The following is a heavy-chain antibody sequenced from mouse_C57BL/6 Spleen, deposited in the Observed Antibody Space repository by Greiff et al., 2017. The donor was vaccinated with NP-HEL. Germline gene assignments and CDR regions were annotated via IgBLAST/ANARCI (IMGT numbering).Heavy chain of an antibody. Sequence: QVQLQQPGAELVMPGASVKLSCKASGYTFTSYWMPWVKQRPGQGLEWIGEIDPSDSYTNYNQKFKGKSTLTVDKSSSTAYMQLSSLTSEDSAVYYCARSDYGSSSPYYFDYWGQGTTLTVSS. D-gene: IGHD1-1*01. CDR3: ARSDYGSSSPYYFDY. CDR1: GYTFTSYW. V-gene: IGHV1-69*01. CDR2: IDPSDSYT. J-gene: IGHJ2*01.